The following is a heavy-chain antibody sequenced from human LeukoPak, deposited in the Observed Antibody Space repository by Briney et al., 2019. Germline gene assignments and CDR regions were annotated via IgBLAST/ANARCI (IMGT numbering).Heavy chain of an antibody. J-gene: IGHJ5*02. V-gene: IGHV4-34*01. CDR3: ARDIGVGTIMSRNWFDP. Sequence: SETLSLTCAVYGGSFSGYYWSWIRQPPGKGLEWIGEINHSGSTNYNPSLKSRVTISVDTSKNQFSLKLSSVTAADTAVYYCARDIGVGTIMSRNWFDPWGQGTLVTVSS. D-gene: IGHD1-26*01. CDR1: GGSFSGYY. CDR2: INHSGST.